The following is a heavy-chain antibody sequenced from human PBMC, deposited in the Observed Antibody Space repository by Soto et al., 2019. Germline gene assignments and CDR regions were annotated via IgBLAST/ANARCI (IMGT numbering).Heavy chain of an antibody. CDR3: ARAYWRNAFDI. Sequence: GGSLRLSCAASGFTVSSNYMSWVRQAPGKGLEWVSVIYSGGSTYYADSVKGRFTISRDNSKNTLYLQMNSLRAGDTAVYYCARAYWRNAFDIWGQGTMVTVSS. D-gene: IGHD2-15*01. V-gene: IGHV3-66*01. J-gene: IGHJ3*02. CDR1: GFTVSSNY. CDR2: IYSGGST.